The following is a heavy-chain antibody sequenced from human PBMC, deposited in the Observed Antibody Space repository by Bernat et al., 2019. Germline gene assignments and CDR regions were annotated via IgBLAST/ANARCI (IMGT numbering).Heavy chain of an antibody. V-gene: IGHV3-74*01. D-gene: IGHD6-19*01. CDR3: ARNGITVVGTGGDY. CDR2: SDSDGTNV. Sequence: EVQLVESGGGLVQPGGSLRLSCAVSGRTFGSHWMHWVRQAPGEGLVWVSRSDSDGTNVNYAESVEGRFTISRDNAKNTLFLQMYSLRAEDTAVYYCARNGITVVGTGGDYWGQGTLVTVSA. J-gene: IGHJ4*02. CDR1: GRTFGSHW.